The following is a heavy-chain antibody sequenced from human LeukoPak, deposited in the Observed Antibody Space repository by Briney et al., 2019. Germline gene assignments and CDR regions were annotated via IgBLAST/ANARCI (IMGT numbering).Heavy chain of an antibody. D-gene: IGHD5-12*01. V-gene: IGHV3-30-3*01. CDR2: ISSDGSNK. CDR1: GFTFSSYA. Sequence: GRSLRLSCAASGFTFSSYAMHWVRQAPGKGLEWVAVISSDGSNKYYADSVKGRFTISRDNSKNTLYLQMNSLRAEDTAVYYCARSKPTKYYFDYWGQGTLVTVSS. CDR3: ARSKPTKYYFDY. J-gene: IGHJ4*02.